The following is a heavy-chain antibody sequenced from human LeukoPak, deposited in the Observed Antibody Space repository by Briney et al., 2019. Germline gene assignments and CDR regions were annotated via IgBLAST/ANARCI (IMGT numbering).Heavy chain of an antibody. Sequence: ASVKVSCKASGYTFTGYYVHWVRQAPGQGLEWMGWINPNSGGTNYAQKFQGRVTMTEDTSTDTAYMELSSLRSEDTAVYYCATGGVRITMVRGVLDYWGQGTLVTVSS. D-gene: IGHD3-10*01. V-gene: IGHV1-2*02. CDR2: INPNSGGT. CDR1: GYTFTGYY. CDR3: ATGGVRITMVRGVLDY. J-gene: IGHJ4*02.